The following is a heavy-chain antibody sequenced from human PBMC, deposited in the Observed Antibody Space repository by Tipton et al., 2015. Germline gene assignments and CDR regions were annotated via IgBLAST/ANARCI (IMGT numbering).Heavy chain of an antibody. CDR2: MSGSSGST. V-gene: IGHV3-23*01. D-gene: IGHD3-22*01. J-gene: IGHJ3*02. CDR3: AKEYNSDTSAYYHGALHI. Sequence: SLRLSCAASGFSFSNYAMSWVRQTPGTGLEWLSSMSGSSGSTYYADSVKGRFTISRDNSENTLYLQMNSLRAEDTAVYYCAKEYNSDTSAYYHGALHIWGQGTMVTVSS. CDR1: GFSFSNYA.